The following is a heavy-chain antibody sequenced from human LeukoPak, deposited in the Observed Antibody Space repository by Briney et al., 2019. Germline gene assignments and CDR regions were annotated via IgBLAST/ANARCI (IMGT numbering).Heavy chain of an antibody. J-gene: IGHJ4*02. D-gene: IGHD5-18*01. CDR2: ISYDGSNK. CDR3: ATRPSSGYSYGLEYYFDY. Sequence: GGSLRLSCAASGFTFSSYGMHWVRQAPGKGLEWVAVISYDGSNKYYADSVKGRFTISRDNAKNSLYLQMNSLRAEDTAVYYCATRPSSGYSYGLEYYFDYWGQGTLVTVSS. CDR1: GFTFSSYG. V-gene: IGHV3-30*03.